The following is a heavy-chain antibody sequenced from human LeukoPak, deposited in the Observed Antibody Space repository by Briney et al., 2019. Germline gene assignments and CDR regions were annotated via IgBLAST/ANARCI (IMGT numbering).Heavy chain of an antibody. D-gene: IGHD6-13*01. J-gene: IGHJ5*02. CDR3: ARFAAAAGTVWFDP. Sequence: SETLSLTCTVSGGSISSYYWSWIRQPPGKGLEWIGYIYYSGSTNYNPSLKSRVTISVDMSKNQFSLKLSSVTAADTAVYYCARFAAAAGTVWFDPWGQGTLVTVSS. V-gene: IGHV4-59*08. CDR2: IYYSGST. CDR1: GGSISSYY.